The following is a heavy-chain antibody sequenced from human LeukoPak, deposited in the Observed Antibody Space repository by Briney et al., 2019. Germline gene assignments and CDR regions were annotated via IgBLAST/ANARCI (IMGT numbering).Heavy chain of an antibody. J-gene: IGHJ6*03. V-gene: IGHV1-2*02. CDR1: GYTFTGYY. Sequence: ASVKVSCKASGYTFTGYYMHWVRQARGQGLEWMGWINPNSGGTNYAQKFQGRVTMTRDTSISTAYMELSRLRSDDTAVYYCARIATRGYSYGPYYYMDVWGKGTTVTVSS. D-gene: IGHD5-18*01. CDR3: ARIATRGYSYGPYYYMDV. CDR2: INPNSGGT.